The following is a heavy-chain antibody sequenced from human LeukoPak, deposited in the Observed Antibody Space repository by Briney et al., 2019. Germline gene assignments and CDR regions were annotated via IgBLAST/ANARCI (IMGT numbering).Heavy chain of an antibody. CDR1: GYTFTSYY. CDR2: INPSGGST. CDR3: ARGGKEMATIIGSVYFDY. V-gene: IGHV1-46*01. D-gene: IGHD5-24*01. Sequence: ASVKVSCKASGYTFTSYYMHWVQQAPGQGLEWMGIINPSGGSTSYAQKFQGRVTMTRDTSPSTVYMEPSSLRSEDRAGYYCARGGKEMATIIGSVYFDYWGQGTLVTVSS. J-gene: IGHJ4*02.